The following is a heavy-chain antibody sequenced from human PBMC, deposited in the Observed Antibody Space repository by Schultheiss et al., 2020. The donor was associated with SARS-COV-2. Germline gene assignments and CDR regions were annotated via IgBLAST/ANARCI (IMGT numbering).Heavy chain of an antibody. CDR3: AKWDNWFDP. V-gene: IGHV3-30-3*02. J-gene: IGHJ5*02. CDR2: ISYDGSSK. CDR1: GFTFSDFE. Sequence: GGSLRLSCAASGFTFSDFEMDWVRQAPGKGLEWVAVISYDGSSKYYADSVKGRFTMSRDNSKNTLHLQMNSLRAEDTAVYYCAKWDNWFDPWGQGTLVTVSS.